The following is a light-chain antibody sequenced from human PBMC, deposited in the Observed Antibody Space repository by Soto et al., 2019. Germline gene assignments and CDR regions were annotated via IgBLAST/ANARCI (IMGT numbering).Light chain of an antibody. V-gene: IGKV1-39*01. CDR2: AAS. J-gene: IGKJ1*01. CDR1: QGIRSA. Sequence: IQLTQSPSSLSASVGDRVTITCRASQGIRSALGWYQQKPGQVPKLLIYAASSLQSGVPSRFSGSGSGTDYTLTISSLQPEDFATYYCQQSYSTPQTFGQGTKVDIK. CDR3: QQSYSTPQT.